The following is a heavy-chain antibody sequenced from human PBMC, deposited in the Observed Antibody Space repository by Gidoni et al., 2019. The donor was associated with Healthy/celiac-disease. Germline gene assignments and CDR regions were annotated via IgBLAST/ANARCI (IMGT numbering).Heavy chain of an antibody. CDR1: VYTFTSYD. CDR2: MNPNSGNT. V-gene: IGHV1-8*01. Sequence: QLPLVQSVAEVKNPGASVKVSCKASVYTFTSYDINRVRQATGQGLEWMGWMNPNSGNTGYAQKFQGRVTMTRNNSISTAYMELSSLRSEDTAVYYCARGTRAEYFQHWGQGTLVTVSS. CDR3: ARGTRAEYFQH. J-gene: IGHJ1*01.